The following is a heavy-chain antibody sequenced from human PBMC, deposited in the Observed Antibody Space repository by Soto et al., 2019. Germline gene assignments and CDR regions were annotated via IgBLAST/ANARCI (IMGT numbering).Heavy chain of an antibody. CDR3: ASRYYYDSSGYYHPDAFDI. D-gene: IGHD3-22*01. CDR2: IIPIFGTA. Sequence: SVKVSCKASGGTFSSYAISWVRQAPGQGLEWMGGIIPIFGTANYAQKFQGRVTITADESTSTAYMELSSLRSEDTAVYYCASRYYYDSSGYYHPDAFDIWGQGTMVTVSS. J-gene: IGHJ3*02. CDR1: GGTFSSYA. V-gene: IGHV1-69*13.